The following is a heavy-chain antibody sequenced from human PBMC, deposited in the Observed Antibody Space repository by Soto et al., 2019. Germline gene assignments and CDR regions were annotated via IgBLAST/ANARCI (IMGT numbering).Heavy chain of an antibody. Sequence: GGSLRLSCAASGFTFSSYSMNWVRQAPGKGLEWVSSISSSSSYIYYADSVKGRFTISRDNAKNSLYLQMNSLRAEDTAVYYCARGALGIAAAPDWFDPWGQGTLVTVSS. CDR3: ARGALGIAAAPDWFDP. CDR2: ISSSSSYI. J-gene: IGHJ5*02. CDR1: GFTFSSYS. V-gene: IGHV3-21*01. D-gene: IGHD6-13*01.